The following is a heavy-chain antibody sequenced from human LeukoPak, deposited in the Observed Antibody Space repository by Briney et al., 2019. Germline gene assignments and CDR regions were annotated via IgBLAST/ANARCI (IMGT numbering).Heavy chain of an antibody. J-gene: IGHJ4*02. Sequence: SETLSLTCTVSGGSISSRSYYWGWIRQPPGKGLEWIGSMYYSGNTYYNPSLKSRVTISVDTSKNQFSLKLSSVTAADTAVYYCARKVRPDYSRFDYCGQGTLFTVSS. CDR2: MYYSGNT. CDR1: GGSISSRSYY. CDR3: ARKVRPDYSRFDY. V-gene: IGHV4-39*01. D-gene: IGHD4/OR15-4a*01.